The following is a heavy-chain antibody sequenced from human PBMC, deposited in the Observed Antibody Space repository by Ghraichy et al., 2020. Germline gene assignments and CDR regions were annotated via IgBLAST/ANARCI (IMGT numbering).Heavy chain of an antibody. V-gene: IGHV3-48*02. CDR1: GFSFSTSS. Sequence: GGSLRLSCAASGFSFSTSSMSWVRQSQEKGLEWVSYISHSSSYIYYADSVKGRFTISRDNAKNSLSLQMNSLRDEDTAVYYCARDCLGDHAFWGQGTTVTVSS. J-gene: IGHJ4*02. CDR2: ISHSSSYI. D-gene: IGHD3-16*01. CDR3: ARDCLGDHAF.